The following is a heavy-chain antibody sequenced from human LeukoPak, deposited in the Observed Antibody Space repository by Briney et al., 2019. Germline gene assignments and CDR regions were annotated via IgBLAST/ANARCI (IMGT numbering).Heavy chain of an antibody. CDR2: LNPSGGST. CDR3: ARALRIQLWLGLLY. D-gene: IGHD5-18*01. Sequence: ASVKVSCKASGYTFTSYYMHWVRQAPAQGLEWMGRLNPSGGSTSYAQKFQGRVTMTRGTSTSTVYMELSSLRSEDTAVYYCARALRIQLWLGLLYWGQGTLVTVSS. CDR1: GYTFTSYY. V-gene: IGHV1-46*01. J-gene: IGHJ4*02.